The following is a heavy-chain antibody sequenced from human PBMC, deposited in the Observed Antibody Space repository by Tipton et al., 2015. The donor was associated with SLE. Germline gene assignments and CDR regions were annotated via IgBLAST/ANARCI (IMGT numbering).Heavy chain of an antibody. CDR3: ARTLDALDI. Sequence: TLSLTCTVSGVSISSASYYWNWIRQPAGKGLEWIGRAYTTGSPYYNPSLKSRVTISVDTSKNQFSLKLSSVTAADTAVYYCARTLDALDIWGQGTVLTVSS. V-gene: IGHV4-61*02. CDR1: GVSISSASYY. J-gene: IGHJ3*02. CDR2: AYTTGSP.